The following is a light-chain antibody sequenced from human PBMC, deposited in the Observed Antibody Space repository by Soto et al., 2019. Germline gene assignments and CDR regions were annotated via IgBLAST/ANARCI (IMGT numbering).Light chain of an antibody. CDR3: QQYETFSGT. Sequence: GDRFTITFRASQSISGWLAWYQQKPGEAPKLLIYDASALPRGVPSRFSGSGSGTKFTLTIASLQPHDFATYYCQQYETFSGTFGPGTKVDIK. J-gene: IGKJ1*01. CDR1: QSISGW. CDR2: DAS. V-gene: IGKV1-5*01.